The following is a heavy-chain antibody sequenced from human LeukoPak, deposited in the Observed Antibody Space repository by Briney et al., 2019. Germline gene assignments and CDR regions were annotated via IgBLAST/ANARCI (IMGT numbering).Heavy chain of an antibody. D-gene: IGHD2-8*02. CDR2: IYTSGST. J-gene: IGHJ3*02. CDR1: GGSISSGSYY. Sequence: SETLSLTCTVSGGSISSGSYYWSWIRQPAGKGLEWIGRIYTSGSTNYNPSLKSRVTISVDTSKNQFSLKLSSVTAADTAVYYCARDTDPHNAFDIWGQGTMVTVSS. CDR3: ARDTDPHNAFDI. V-gene: IGHV4-61*02.